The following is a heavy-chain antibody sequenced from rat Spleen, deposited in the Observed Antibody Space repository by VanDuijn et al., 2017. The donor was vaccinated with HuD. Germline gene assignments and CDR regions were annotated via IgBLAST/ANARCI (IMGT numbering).Heavy chain of an antibody. CDR3: ARGGYTTDYFYVGCFAY. CDR2: ISYDGSST. CDR1: GFTFSDYN. Sequence: EVQLVESGGGLVQPGRSLKLSCAASGFTFSDYNMAWVRQAPKKGLEWVATISYDGSSTYYRDSVKGRFTISRNNAKNTQYLQMDSLRSEDTATYYCARGGYTTDYFYVGCFAYWGQGTLVTVSS. V-gene: IGHV5-7*01. D-gene: IGHD1-6*01. J-gene: IGHJ3*01.